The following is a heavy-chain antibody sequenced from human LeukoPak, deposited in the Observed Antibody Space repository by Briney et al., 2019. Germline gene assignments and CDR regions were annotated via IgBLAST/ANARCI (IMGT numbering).Heavy chain of an antibody. CDR3: ARRVPYGSCAGQKDAFDV. V-gene: IGHV3-30*03. D-gene: IGHD6-19*01. J-gene: IGHJ3*01. CDR2: ISYDGNNK. Sequence: PGGSLRLSCAASGFTFSTYGMHWVRQAPVKGLEWVAVISYDGNNKFYPDSVRGRFTISRDNSKDTLYLQMNSLRVEDTAVYYCARRVPYGSCAGQKDAFDVWGQGTMVTVSS. CDR1: GFTFSTYG.